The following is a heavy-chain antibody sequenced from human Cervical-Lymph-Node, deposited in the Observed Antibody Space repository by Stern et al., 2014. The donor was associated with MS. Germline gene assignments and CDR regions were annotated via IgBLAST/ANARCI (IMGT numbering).Heavy chain of an antibody. J-gene: IGHJ4*02. CDR2: IYHTGST. V-gene: IGHV4-31*03. D-gene: IGHD5-12*01. Sequence: QVQLQEPGPGLVKPSQTVSLTCTVSGASVSSSGYYWSWIRQHPGKGLEWIGYIYHTGSTYYNPSLKSRVTISLDTSKNRFSLRLSSVTAADTAVYFCARGATINDFDFWGQGTLVTVSS. CDR1: GASVSSSGYY. CDR3: ARGATINDFDF.